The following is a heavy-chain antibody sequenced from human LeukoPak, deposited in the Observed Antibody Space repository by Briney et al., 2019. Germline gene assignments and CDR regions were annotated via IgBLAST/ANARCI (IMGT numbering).Heavy chain of an antibody. V-gene: IGHV4-59*01. CDR3: ARLFNHDSSGYRPSDAFDI. D-gene: IGHD3-22*01. J-gene: IGHJ3*02. CDR1: DDSISDYY. CDR2: FTKSGTS. Sequence: SETLSLTCTVSDDSISDYYRGWIRQPPGKGLEWFENFTKSGTSTYNPSLKSRVTISAGTSKNQFSLKLNSLTTADTAVYYCARLFNHDSSGYRPSDAFDIWGQGTMVTVSS.